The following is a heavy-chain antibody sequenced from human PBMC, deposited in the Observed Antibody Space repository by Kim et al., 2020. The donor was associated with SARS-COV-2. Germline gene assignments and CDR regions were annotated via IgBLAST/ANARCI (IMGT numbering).Heavy chain of an antibody. D-gene: IGHD2-2*01. J-gene: IGHJ4*02. CDR1: GDSVSSSLHY. CDR3: ARLSSACSITNCFD. CDR2: IYYSGSS. Sequence: SETLSLTCSVSGDSVSSSLHYWGWIRQPPGKGLEWIGNIYYSGSSYYAPSLRSRVTIFVDTSKNQFSLRLSSVTAADTAVYYCARLSSACSITNCFDRGQGTLVTVSS. V-gene: IGHV4-39*01.